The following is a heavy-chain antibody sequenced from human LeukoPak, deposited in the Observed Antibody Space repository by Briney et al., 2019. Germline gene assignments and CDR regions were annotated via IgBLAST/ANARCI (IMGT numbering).Heavy chain of an antibody. CDR2: INTDGSST. D-gene: IGHD5-12*01. CDR3: ARDLYGYRSGNGA. Sequence: PGGSLRLSCAASGFTFRNYWMHCVRQAPGEGLVWVSRINTDGSSTDYADSVKGRFTISRDNAKNTLYLQMNSLRAEDTAVYYCARDLYGYRSGNGAWGQGTLVTVSS. J-gene: IGHJ5*02. CDR1: GFTFRNYW. V-gene: IGHV3-74*01.